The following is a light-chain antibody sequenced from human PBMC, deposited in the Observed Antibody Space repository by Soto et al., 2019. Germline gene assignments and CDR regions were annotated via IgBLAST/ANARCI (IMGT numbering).Light chain of an antibody. CDR3: QKYNNAPRT. CDR2: GAS. CDR1: QDIGSS. Sequence: DIQMTQSPSSLSASVGDRVTITSRASQDIGSSSAWYQQKPGKDPQLLIYGASTLQSGVPSRFSGSGSGTDFTLTVSSLQPEDVATYFCQKYNNAPRTFGQGTKVEIK. V-gene: IGKV1-27*01. J-gene: IGKJ1*01.